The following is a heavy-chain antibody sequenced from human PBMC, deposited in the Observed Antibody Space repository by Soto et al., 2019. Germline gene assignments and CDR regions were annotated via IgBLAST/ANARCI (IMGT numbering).Heavy chain of an antibody. Sequence: GGSLRLSCAASGFTFSSYAMSWVRQAPGKGLEWVSAISGSGGSTYYADSVKGWFTISRDNSKNTLYLQMNSLRAEDTAVYYCAKDQHIVVVTAIKAKGTDAFDIWGQGTMVTVSS. CDR1: GFTFSSYA. D-gene: IGHD2-21*02. V-gene: IGHV3-23*01. J-gene: IGHJ3*02. CDR2: ISGSGGST. CDR3: AKDQHIVVVTAIKAKGTDAFDI.